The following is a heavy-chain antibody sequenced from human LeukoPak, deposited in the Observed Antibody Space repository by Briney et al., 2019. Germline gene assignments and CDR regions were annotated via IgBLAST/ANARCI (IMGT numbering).Heavy chain of an antibody. CDR1: GFTFSSYA. J-gene: IGHJ4*02. V-gene: IGHV3-30-3*01. CDR3: AREDGSRLDY. CDR2: ISYDGSNK. D-gene: IGHD2-15*01. Sequence: GGSLRLSCAAPGFTFSSYAMHWVRQAPGKGLEWVAVISYDGSNKYYADSVKGRFTISRDNSKNTLYLQMNSLRAEDTAVYYCAREDGSRLDYWGQGTLVTVSS.